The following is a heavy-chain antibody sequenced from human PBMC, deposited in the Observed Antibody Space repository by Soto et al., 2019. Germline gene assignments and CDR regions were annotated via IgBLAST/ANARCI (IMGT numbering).Heavy chain of an antibody. V-gene: IGHV3-33*01. J-gene: IGHJ4*02. CDR3: ARDRIGGYTTACDY. CDR2: IWYDGSNK. Sequence: QVQLVESGGGVVQPGRSLRLSCAASGFTFSSYGMHWVRQAPGKGLEWVAVIWYDGSNKYYADSVKGRFTISRDNSKNTLYLQMNSLRAEDTAVYYCARDRIGGYTTACDYWGQGTLVTVSS. D-gene: IGHD3-16*02. CDR1: GFTFSSYG.